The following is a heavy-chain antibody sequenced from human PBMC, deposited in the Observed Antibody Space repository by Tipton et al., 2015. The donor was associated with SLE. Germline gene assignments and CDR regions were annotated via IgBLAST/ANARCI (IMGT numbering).Heavy chain of an antibody. J-gene: IGHJ6*03. CDR3: ARGRGDYSSSWYYFYYYMDV. CDR1: GGSFSGYH. D-gene: IGHD6-13*01. V-gene: IGHV4-34*01. Sequence: TLSLTCAVYGGSFSGYHWSWIRQPPGKGLEWIGEINQSGSTNYNPSLKSRVTISVDTSKNQFSLKLRSVTAADTAVYYCARGRGDYSSSWYYFYYYMDVWGKGTTATVSS. CDR2: INQSGST.